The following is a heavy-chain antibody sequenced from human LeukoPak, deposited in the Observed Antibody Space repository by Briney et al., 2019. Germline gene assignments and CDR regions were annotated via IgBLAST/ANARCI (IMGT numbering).Heavy chain of an antibody. CDR3: AKDRAVAGRSDY. J-gene: IGHJ4*02. V-gene: IGHV3-23*01. Sequence: GGSLRLSCTASGFTLSSYEMSWIRQAPGKGLEWVSSIDYSGGSTYYADSVKGRFTISRDNSKNTLYLQMNSLRAEDTAVYYCAKDRAVAGRSDYWGQGTLVTVSS. D-gene: IGHD6-19*01. CDR1: GFTLSSYE. CDR2: IDYSGGST.